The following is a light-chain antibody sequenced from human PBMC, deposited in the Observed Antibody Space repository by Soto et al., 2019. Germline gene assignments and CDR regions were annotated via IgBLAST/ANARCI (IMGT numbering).Light chain of an antibody. CDR1: QSVNAN. CDR2: GAS. J-gene: IGKJ1*01. V-gene: IGKV3-15*01. Sequence: EVVMTQSPATLSVSPGERATLSCRASQSVNANLAWYQQKPGQAPRLLIHGASNRATGIPARFSGSGFGTEFILTISSLQSEDVAVYYGHLSNTMLWTFGQGTKV. CDR3: HLSNTMLWT.